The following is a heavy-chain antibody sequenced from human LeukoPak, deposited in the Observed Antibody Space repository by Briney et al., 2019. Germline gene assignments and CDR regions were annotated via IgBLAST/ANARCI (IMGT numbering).Heavy chain of an antibody. CDR2: ISWNSGTI. Sequence: QPGGSLRLSCAGSGFIFNNYAMHWVRQPPGKGLEWVSGISWNSGTIDYADSVRGRFTISRDNAKNSLYLQMDSLRVEDTAFYYCAKDDRRHYTSGPNPDSLHWGQGALATVSS. CDR3: AKDDRRHYTSGPNPDSLH. V-gene: IGHV3-9*01. D-gene: IGHD6-19*01. CDR1: GFIFNNYA. J-gene: IGHJ4*02.